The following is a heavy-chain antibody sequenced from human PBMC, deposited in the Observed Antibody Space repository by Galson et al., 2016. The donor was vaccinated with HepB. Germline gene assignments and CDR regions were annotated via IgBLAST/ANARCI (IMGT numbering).Heavy chain of an antibody. CDR1: GFTFNNYA. V-gene: IGHV3-23*01. Sequence: SLRLSCAASGFTFNNYAMSWVRQAPGKGLEWVSGISGGGNNAYYADTVKGRFTISKDISKNTLYLQMNSLRAEDTAVYYCAKNWGPGSGGYFPDYWGQGTLVTVSS. CDR2: ISGGGNNA. CDR3: AKNWGPGSGGYFPDY. J-gene: IGHJ4*02. D-gene: IGHD3-10*01.